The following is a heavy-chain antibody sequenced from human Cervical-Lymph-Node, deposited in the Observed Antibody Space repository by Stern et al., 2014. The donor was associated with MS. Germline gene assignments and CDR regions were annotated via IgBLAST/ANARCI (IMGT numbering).Heavy chain of an antibody. J-gene: IGHJ3*02. CDR2: IYHSGGT. CDR3: AREGYSSSYDAFDI. D-gene: IGHD6-6*01. Sequence: VQLEESGPGLVKPSGTLSLTCAVSGGSISSSNWWSWVRQPPGKGLEWIGEIYHSGGTNYNPSLKSRVTISVDKSKNQFSLKLSSGTAADTAVYYCAREGYSSSYDAFDIWGQGTMVTVSS. CDR1: GGSISSSNW. V-gene: IGHV4-4*02.